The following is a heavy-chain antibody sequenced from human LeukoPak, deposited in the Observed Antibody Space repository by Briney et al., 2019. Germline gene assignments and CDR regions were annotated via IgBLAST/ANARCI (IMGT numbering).Heavy chain of an antibody. J-gene: IGHJ5*02. CDR1: GYTFINYG. CDR2: VSAYNGNT. CDR3: ARTHNYGTFDP. D-gene: IGHD5-18*01. V-gene: IGHV1-18*01. Sequence: GASVKVSCKASGYTFINYGLSWVRQAPGQGLEWMGWVSAYNGNTNYAQKFRGRVTMTTDTSTSTAYMELGSLRSDDTAVYYCARTHNYGTFDPWGQGTLVTVSS.